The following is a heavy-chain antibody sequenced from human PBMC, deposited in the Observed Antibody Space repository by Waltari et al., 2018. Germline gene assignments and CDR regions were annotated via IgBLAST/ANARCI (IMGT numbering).Heavy chain of an antibody. CDR3: ARSYSGSYLHDDY. CDR1: GGSISSGSYY. CDR2: IYTSGST. V-gene: IGHV4-61*02. Sequence: QVQLQESGPGLVTPSQTLSLTCTVSGGSISSGSYYWSWIRQPAGKGLEWIGRIYTSGSTNYNPSLKSRVTISVDTSKNQFSLKLSSVTAADTAVYYCARSYSGSYLHDDYWGQGTLVTVSS. D-gene: IGHD1-26*01. J-gene: IGHJ4*02.